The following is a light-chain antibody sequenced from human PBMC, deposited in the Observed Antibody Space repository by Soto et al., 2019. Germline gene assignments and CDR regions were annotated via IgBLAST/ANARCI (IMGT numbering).Light chain of an antibody. CDR2: LNSDGSH. CDR1: RGHSSYA. J-gene: IGLJ1*01. V-gene: IGLV4-69*01. Sequence: QPVLTQSPSASASLGASVKLPCTLSRGHSSYAIAWHQQQPEKGPRYLMKLNSDGSHSKGDGIPDRFSGSSSGAERYLTISSLQSEDEADYYCQTWGTGIHVFGTGTKVTVL. CDR3: QTWGTGIHV.